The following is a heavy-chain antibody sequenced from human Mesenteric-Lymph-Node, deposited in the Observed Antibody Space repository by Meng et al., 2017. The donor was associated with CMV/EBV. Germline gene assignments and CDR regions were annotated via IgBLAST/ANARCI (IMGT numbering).Heavy chain of an antibody. D-gene: IGHD2-2*01. Sequence: GESLKISCAASGFTFGSYWMSWVRQAPGKGLEWVAFIRYDGSNKYYADSVKGRFTISRDNSKNTLYLQMNSLRAEDTAVYYCAKVRRDCSSTSCEYFDYWGQGTLVTVSS. J-gene: IGHJ4*02. CDR1: GFTFGSYW. CDR2: IRYDGSNK. V-gene: IGHV3-30*02. CDR3: AKVRRDCSSTSCEYFDY.